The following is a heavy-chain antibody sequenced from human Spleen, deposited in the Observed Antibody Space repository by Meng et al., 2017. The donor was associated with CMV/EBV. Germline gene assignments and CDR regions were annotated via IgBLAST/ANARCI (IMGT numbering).Heavy chain of an antibody. Sequence: SGGSISSTHWWSWVRQSPGKGLEWIGEIFDSGITYYNPSLKSRVTILVDKSKNQFSLNLSSVTAADTAVYYCARAYCGGDCYSGFDYWGQGTLVTVSS. CDR2: IFDSGIT. CDR3: ARAYCGGDCYSGFDY. J-gene: IGHJ4*02. D-gene: IGHD2-21*01. CDR1: GGSISSTHW. V-gene: IGHV4-4*02.